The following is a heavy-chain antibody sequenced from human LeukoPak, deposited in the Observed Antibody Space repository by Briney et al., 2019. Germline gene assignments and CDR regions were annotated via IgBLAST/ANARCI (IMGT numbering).Heavy chain of an antibody. D-gene: IGHD2-21*01. CDR3: ARNRRVIREKYYYYYYYMDV. J-gene: IGHJ6*03. CDR1: GGTFSSYA. Sequence: ASVKVSCKASGGTFSSYAISWLRQAPGQGLEWMGRIIPIFGTANYAQKFQGRVTITTDESTSTAYMELSSLRSEDTAVYYCARNRRVIREKYYYYYYYMDVWGKGTTVTVSS. V-gene: IGHV1-69*05. CDR2: IIPIFGTA.